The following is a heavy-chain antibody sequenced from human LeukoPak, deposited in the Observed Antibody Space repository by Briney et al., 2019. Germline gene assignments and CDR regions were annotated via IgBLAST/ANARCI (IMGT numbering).Heavy chain of an antibody. CDR1: GYSFTTYW. CDR3: ARRPDGYNHFDY. V-gene: IGHV5-51*01. CDR2: IYPGDSDT. J-gene: IGHJ4*02. D-gene: IGHD5-24*01. Sequence: PGESLKISCKGSGYSFTTYWIGWVRQMPGKGLEWMGTIYPGDSDTRYSPSFQGQVTTSADKSINTASLQWSSLKASDTAMYYCARRPDGYNHFDYWGQGTLVTVSS.